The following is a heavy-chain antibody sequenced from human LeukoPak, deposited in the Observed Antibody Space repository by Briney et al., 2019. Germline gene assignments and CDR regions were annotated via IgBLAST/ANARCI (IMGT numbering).Heavy chain of an antibody. V-gene: IGHV3-23*01. CDR2: ISGSGGST. CDR1: GFIFSSYA. CDR3: AKDEYSSSSHFDY. Sequence: PGGSLRLSCAASGFIFSSYAMSWVRQAPGKGLEWVSAISGSGGSTYYADSVKGRFTISRDNSKNTLYLQMNSLRAEDTAVYYCAKDEYSSSSHFDYWGQGTLVTVSS. J-gene: IGHJ4*02. D-gene: IGHD6-6*01.